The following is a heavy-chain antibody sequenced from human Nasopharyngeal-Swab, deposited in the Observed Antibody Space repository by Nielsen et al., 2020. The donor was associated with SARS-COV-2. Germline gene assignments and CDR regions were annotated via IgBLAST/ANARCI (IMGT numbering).Heavy chain of an antibody. CDR2: IYSSGST. CDR1: GDSISSSSYY. CDR3: ARGPNVAVAGLDY. J-gene: IGHJ4*02. Sequence: SETLSLTCTVSGDSISSSSYYWGWIRQPPGKGLEWIGSIYSSGSTYYNPSLKSRVTISVDTSKNQFSLKLSSVTAADTAVYYCARGPNVAVAGLDYWGQGTLVTVSS. V-gene: IGHV4-39*07. D-gene: IGHD6-19*01.